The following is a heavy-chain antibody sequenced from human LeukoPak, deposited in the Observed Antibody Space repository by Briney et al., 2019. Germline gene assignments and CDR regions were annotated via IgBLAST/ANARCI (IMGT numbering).Heavy chain of an antibody. CDR2: ISGSGGST. V-gene: IGHV3-23*01. CDR3: AKRQYGDDAFDI. CDR1: GFTFSSYA. D-gene: IGHD3-10*01. Sequence: PGGSLRLSCAASGFTFSSYAMSWVRQAPGKGLEWVSAISGSGGSTYYADSVKGRFTISRDDSKNTLYLQMNSLRAEDTAVYYCAKRQYGDDAFDIWGQGTMVTVSS. J-gene: IGHJ3*02.